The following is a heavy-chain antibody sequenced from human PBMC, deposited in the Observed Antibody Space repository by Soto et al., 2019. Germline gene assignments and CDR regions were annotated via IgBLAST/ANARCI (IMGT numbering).Heavy chain of an antibody. CDR2: ISYDGSNK. CDR3: AKEMRYGDYALDY. Sequence: QVQLVESGGGVVQPGRSLRLSCAASGFTFSSYGMHWVRQAPGKGLEWVAVISYDGSNKYYADSVKGRFTIYRDNSKNTLYLQMNSLRAEDTAVYYCAKEMRYGDYALDYWGQGTLVTVSS. CDR1: GFTFSSYG. V-gene: IGHV3-30*18. D-gene: IGHD4-17*01. J-gene: IGHJ4*02.